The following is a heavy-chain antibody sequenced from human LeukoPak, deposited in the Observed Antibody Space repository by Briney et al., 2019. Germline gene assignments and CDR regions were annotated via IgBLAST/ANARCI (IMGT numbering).Heavy chain of an antibody. V-gene: IGHV4-34*01. Sequence: SETLSLTCAVYGGSFSGYYWSWIRQPPGKGLEWIGEINHSGSTNYNPSLKSRVTISVDTSKNQFSLKLSSVTAADTAVYYCARGLSPPYYDSSGYQGYWGQGTLVTVSS. CDR2: INHSGST. J-gene: IGHJ4*02. CDR3: ARGLSPPYYDSSGYQGY. D-gene: IGHD3-22*01. CDR1: GGSFSGYY.